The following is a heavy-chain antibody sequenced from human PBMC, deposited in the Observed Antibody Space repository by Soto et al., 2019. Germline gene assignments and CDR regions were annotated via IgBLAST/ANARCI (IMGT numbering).Heavy chain of an antibody. D-gene: IGHD6-13*01. V-gene: IGHV1-18*01. CDR1: GYTFTSYG. Sequence: ASVKVSCKASGYTFTSYGISWVRQAPGQGLEWMGWISAYNGNTNYAQKFQGRVTVTTDTSTSTAYMELRSLRSDDTAVYYCARDSQHVWFDPWGQGTPVTVSS. CDR2: ISAYNGNT. CDR3: ARDSQHVWFDP. J-gene: IGHJ5*02.